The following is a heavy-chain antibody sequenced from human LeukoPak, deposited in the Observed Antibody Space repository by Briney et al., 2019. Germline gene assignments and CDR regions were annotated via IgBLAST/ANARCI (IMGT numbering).Heavy chain of an antibody. V-gene: IGHV3-23*01. Sequence: PGGSLRLSCAASGFTFSNYAMSWVRQAPGKGLERVSFISGNGGSTDFADSVKGRLTISRDNSKNTLYLQMNSLRAEDTAVYYCAKHYDSRAYYCFDYWGQGALVTVSS. D-gene: IGHD3-22*01. CDR3: AKHYDSRAYYCFDY. J-gene: IGHJ4*02. CDR2: ISGNGGST. CDR1: GFTFSNYA.